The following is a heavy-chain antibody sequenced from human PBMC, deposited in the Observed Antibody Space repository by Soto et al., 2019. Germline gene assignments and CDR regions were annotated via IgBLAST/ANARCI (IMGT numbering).Heavy chain of an antibody. CDR1: GGSISSGSYY. D-gene: IGHD6-13*01. Sequence: QLQLQESGPGLVKPSETLSLTCTVSGGSISSGSYYWGWIRQSPGKGLEWIGSIYYRGNTYYNPSHKSRVTISVDTSKHQFSLKMSSVTATDTAVYYCARHKDTSSRYLLPDNWGQGTLVTVSS. CDR2: IYYRGNT. CDR3: ARHKDTSSRYLLPDN. J-gene: IGHJ4*02. V-gene: IGHV4-39*01.